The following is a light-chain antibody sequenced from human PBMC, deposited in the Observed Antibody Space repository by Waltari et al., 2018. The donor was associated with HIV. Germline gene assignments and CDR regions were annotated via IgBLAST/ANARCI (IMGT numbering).Light chain of an antibody. CDR1: QNIKNE. V-gene: IGKV1-39*01. J-gene: IGKJ4*01. Sequence: DLQMTQSPSSLSAAVVDTVVITCRASQNIKNELNWYQHKSGKSPRLLIYSASGLQSGAATSFSGSGSGTEFNFTIEGLQSEDSAVYYCQQSHNAPLNFGGGTRVEIK. CDR2: SAS. CDR3: QQSHNAPLN.